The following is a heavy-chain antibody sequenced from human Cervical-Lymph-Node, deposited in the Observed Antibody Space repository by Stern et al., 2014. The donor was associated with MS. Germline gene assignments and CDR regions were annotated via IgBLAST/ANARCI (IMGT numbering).Heavy chain of an antibody. CDR1: GFTFSSYW. Sequence: EVQLVESGGGLVQPGGSLRLSCAASGFTFSSYWMHWVRQAPGKGLVWVSRINSDGSSTSYADSVKGRFTISRDSAKNTLYLQMNSLRAEDTAVYYCASIPYSSGWLHYFDYWGQGTLVTVSS. D-gene: IGHD6-19*01. V-gene: IGHV3-74*02. CDR2: INSDGSST. CDR3: ASIPYSSGWLHYFDY. J-gene: IGHJ4*02.